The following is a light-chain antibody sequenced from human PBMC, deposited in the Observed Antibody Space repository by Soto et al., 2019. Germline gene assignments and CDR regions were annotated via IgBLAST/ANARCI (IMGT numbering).Light chain of an antibody. CDR1: SSDVGSYNL. J-gene: IGLJ2*01. CDR3: SSYTSSSTPV. V-gene: IGLV2-14*02. CDR2: EGS. Sequence: QSVLTQPASVSGSPGQSITISCTGTSSDVGSYNLVSWYQQHPGKAPKLMIYEGSKRPSGVSNRFSGSKSGNTASLTISGLQAEDEADYYCSSYTSSSTPVFGGGTKVTVL.